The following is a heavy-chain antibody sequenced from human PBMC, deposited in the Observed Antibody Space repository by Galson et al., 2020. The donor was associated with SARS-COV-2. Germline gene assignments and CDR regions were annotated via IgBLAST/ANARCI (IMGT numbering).Heavy chain of an antibody. CDR3: AAGPVAGTGE. J-gene: IGHJ4*02. Sequence: SETLSLTCAVSGGSISGTDYYWSWIRQPAGKGLEWIGRIHSSGSTNYNPSPKSRVAISVDTSKNQFSLKLTSVTAADTAVYFCAAGPVAGTGEWGQGTLVTVSS. CDR2: IHSSGST. V-gene: IGHV4-61*02. D-gene: IGHD6-19*01. CDR1: GGSISGTDYY.